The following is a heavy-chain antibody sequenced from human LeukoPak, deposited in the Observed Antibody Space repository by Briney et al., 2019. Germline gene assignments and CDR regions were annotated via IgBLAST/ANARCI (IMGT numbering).Heavy chain of an antibody. CDR2: IWYDGSNK. CDR1: GFTFSSYG. J-gene: IGHJ5*02. V-gene: IGHV3-33*01. Sequence: GGSLRLSCAASGFTFSSYGMHWVRQAPGKGLEWVAVIWYDGSNKYYADSVKGRFTISRDNSKNTLYLQMNSLRAEDTAVYYCARGGYYDSSLGGWFDPWGQGTLVTVSS. D-gene: IGHD3-22*01. CDR3: ARGGYYDSSLGGWFDP.